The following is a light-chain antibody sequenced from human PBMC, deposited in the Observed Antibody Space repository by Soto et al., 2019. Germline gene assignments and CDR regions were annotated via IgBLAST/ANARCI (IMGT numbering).Light chain of an antibody. CDR2: DAS. Sequence: AIQLTQSPSSLSASVGDTVTITCRASQGISSALAWYQQKPGKPPKLLIYDASSLESGVPSRFSGSGSGTDFTLTISSLQPEDFATYYCQHFNNYPLTFGRGTKVEIK. J-gene: IGKJ4*01. CDR3: QHFNNYPLT. V-gene: IGKV1D-13*01. CDR1: QGISSA.